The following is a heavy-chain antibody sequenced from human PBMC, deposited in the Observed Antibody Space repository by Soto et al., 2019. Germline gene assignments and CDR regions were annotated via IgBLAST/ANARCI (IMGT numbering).Heavy chain of an antibody. CDR2: IYYSGST. CDR3: ARAYYDFWSGLYYFDY. D-gene: IGHD3-3*01. Sequence: SETLSLTCTVSGGSISSYYWSWIRQPPGKGLEWIGYIYYSGSTNYNPSLKSRVTISVDTSKNQFSLKLSSVTAADTAVYYCARAYYDFWSGLYYFDYWGQGTLVTVSS. CDR1: GGSISSYY. J-gene: IGHJ4*02. V-gene: IGHV4-59*01.